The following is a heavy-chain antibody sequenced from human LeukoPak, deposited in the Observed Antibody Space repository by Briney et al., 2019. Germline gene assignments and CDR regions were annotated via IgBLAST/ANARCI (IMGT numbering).Heavy chain of an antibody. CDR2: IRYDGSNK. Sequence: PGGSLRLSCAASGFTFSSYGMHWVRQAPGKGLEWVAFIRYDGSNKYYADSVKGRFTISRDNSKNTLYLQMNSLRADDTAVYYCARDYLWEPAAFDIWGQGTMVTVSS. J-gene: IGHJ3*02. V-gene: IGHV3-30*02. D-gene: IGHD1-26*01. CDR3: ARDYLWEPAAFDI. CDR1: GFTFSSYG.